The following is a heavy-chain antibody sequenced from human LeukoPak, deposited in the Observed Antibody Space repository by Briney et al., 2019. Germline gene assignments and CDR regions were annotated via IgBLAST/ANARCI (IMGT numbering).Heavy chain of an antibody. V-gene: IGHV4-39*01. D-gene: IGHD5-12*01. Sequence: PSETLSLTCTVSAGSFISSSHHWGWIRQSPGKGLEWIGSVYYGRTTYYNPSLDGRVTVSLDTSANQFSLQLNSVTAADAAVYYCVRHDGRGGATMGAFDSWGQGSLVTVSS. CDR3: VRHDGRGGATMGAFDS. CDR1: AGSFISSSHH. J-gene: IGHJ5*01. CDR2: VYYGRTT.